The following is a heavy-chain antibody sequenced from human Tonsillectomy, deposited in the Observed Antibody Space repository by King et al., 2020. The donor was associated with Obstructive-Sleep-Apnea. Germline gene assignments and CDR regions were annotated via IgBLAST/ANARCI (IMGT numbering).Heavy chain of an antibody. J-gene: IGHJ4*02. CDR3: ASGECELSS. CDR2: MSPTLGNT. D-gene: IGHD1-26*01. Sequence: QLVQSGAEVKKPGASVKVSCKASVYTFTSYDVNWVRQATGQGPEWMGWMSPTLGNTGYAQKFQGRVTMTRNTSLSTAYMELTSLRSEDTAVYYCASGECELSSWGQGTLVTVSS. CDR1: VYTFTSYD. V-gene: IGHV1-8*01.